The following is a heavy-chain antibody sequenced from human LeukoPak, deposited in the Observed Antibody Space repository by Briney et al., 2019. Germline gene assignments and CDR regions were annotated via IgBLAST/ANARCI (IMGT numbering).Heavy chain of an antibody. CDR3: ARDPSGRYSPLDY. Sequence: SETLSLTCAVYGGSFSGYYWSWIRQPPGKGLEWIGEINHSGSTNYNPSLKSRVTISVDTSKNQFSLKLSSVTAADTAVYYCARDPSGRYSPLDYWGQGTLVTVSS. V-gene: IGHV4-34*01. J-gene: IGHJ4*02. D-gene: IGHD6-19*01. CDR1: GGSFSGYY. CDR2: INHSGST.